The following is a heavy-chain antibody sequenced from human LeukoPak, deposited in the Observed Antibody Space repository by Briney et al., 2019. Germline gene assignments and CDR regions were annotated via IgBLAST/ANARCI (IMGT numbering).Heavy chain of an antibody. CDR1: GYAFSGDW. CDR3: ASFNPISLSDY. Sequence: GGALRLSCKGSGYAFSGDWMHWVRQAPGKGVVWVSRINNDGSSTVYADSVTGRFTISRDNAKNTLFLQMSSLRAEDTAVYYCASFNPISLSDYWGQGTLVTVSS. CDR2: INNDGSST. J-gene: IGHJ4*02. V-gene: IGHV3-74*01. D-gene: IGHD1-14*01.